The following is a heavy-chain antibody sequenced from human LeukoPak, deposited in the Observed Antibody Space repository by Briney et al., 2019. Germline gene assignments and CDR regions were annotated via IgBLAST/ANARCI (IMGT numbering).Heavy chain of an antibody. CDR1: GFIFSSYL. CDR2: INQDGSEK. D-gene: IGHD3-16*01. J-gene: IGHJ3*02. CDR3: ARWKRSGCYGEALDI. Sequence: GGSLRLSCAASGFIFSSYLMSWVPQAPGKGLEWVANINQDGSEKYYVDSVKGRFSISRDNAKNSLYLQMKSLRAEDTAVYYCARWKRSGCYGEALDIWGQRTIVTVSS. V-gene: IGHV3-7*01.